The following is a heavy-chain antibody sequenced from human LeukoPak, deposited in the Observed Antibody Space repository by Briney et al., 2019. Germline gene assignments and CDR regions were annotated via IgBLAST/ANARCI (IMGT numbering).Heavy chain of an antibody. CDR3: AKGGSYWPKDYFDY. CDR1: GFTFSSYA. Sequence: PGGSLRLSCSASGFTFSSYAMHWVRQAPGKGLEYVSAISSNGGSTYYADSVKGRFTISRDNSKNTLYLQMNSLRAEDTAVYYCAKGGSYWPKDYFDYWGQGTLVTVSS. D-gene: IGHD3-10*01. V-gene: IGHV3-64*04. CDR2: ISSNGGST. J-gene: IGHJ4*02.